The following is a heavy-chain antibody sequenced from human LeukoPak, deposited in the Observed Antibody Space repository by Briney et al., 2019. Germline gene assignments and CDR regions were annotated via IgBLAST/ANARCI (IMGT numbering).Heavy chain of an antibody. CDR2: IRGDGNEK. CDR3: MTELLGY. J-gene: IGHJ4*02. Sequence: GGSLRLSCAASGFSFSSYWMTWVRQAPGRGLEFVANIRGDGNEKYYMDSMKGRLTISRDNAKNSLFLQMSGLRAEDTAVYYCMTELLGYRGQGTLITVSS. D-gene: IGHD1-14*01. V-gene: IGHV3-7*03. CDR1: GFSFSSYW.